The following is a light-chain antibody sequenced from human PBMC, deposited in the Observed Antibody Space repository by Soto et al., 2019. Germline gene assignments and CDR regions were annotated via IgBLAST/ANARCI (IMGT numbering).Light chain of an antibody. CDR2: AAS. Sequence: DIQMTQSPSSLSASVGDRVTIACQASQDISNYLHWYQQKPGKAPKLLIYAASTLQSGVPSRFSGSGSGTDFTLTISCLQSEDFATYYCQQYYSYPRTFGQGTKVDIK. V-gene: IGKV1-16*01. CDR3: QQYYSYPRT. J-gene: IGKJ1*01. CDR1: QDISNY.